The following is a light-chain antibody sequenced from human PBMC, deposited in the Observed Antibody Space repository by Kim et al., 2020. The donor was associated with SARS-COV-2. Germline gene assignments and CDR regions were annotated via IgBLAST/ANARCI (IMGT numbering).Light chain of an antibody. CDR1: YSNIGGNP. Sequence: GQRLTISCSGGYSNIGGNPVTWYQQLPGSAPKLLIYANNQRPSGVHDRFSASKSGTSASLAISGVQSEDEADYYCAAWDDSLNGPLFGGGTKVTVL. CDR2: ANN. CDR3: AAWDDSLNGPL. V-gene: IGLV1-44*01. J-gene: IGLJ3*02.